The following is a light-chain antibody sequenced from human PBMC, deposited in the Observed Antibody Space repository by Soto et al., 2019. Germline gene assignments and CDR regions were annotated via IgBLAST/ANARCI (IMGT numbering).Light chain of an antibody. Sequence: EIVMTQSPATLSVSPGERATLSCRASQSVSSNLAWYQQKPGQAPRLLIYGASTRATGIPARFSGSGSGTEFTLSISSLQSEDFAVYYCQQSNDWRSITFGQGTRLEIK. CDR1: QSVSSN. V-gene: IGKV3-15*01. J-gene: IGKJ5*01. CDR3: QQSNDWRSIT. CDR2: GAS.